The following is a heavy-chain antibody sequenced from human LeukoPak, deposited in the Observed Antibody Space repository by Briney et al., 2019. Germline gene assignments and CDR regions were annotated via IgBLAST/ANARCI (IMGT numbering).Heavy chain of an antibody. V-gene: IGHV1-69*13. CDR2: IIPIFGTA. Sequence: ASVKVSCKASGGTFSSYAISWVRQAPGQGLEWMGGIIPIFGTANYAQKFQGRVTITADESTSTAYMELSSLRSEDTAVYYCAREGVVVTAFYYYYGMDVWGQGTTVTVSS. D-gene: IGHD2-21*02. CDR3: AREGVVVTAFYYYYGMDV. CDR1: GGTFSSYA. J-gene: IGHJ6*02.